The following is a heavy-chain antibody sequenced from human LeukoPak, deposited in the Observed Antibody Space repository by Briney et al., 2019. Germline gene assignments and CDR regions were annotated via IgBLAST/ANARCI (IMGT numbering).Heavy chain of an antibody. J-gene: IGHJ6*02. CDR2: IYYSGST. Sequence: SETLSLTCTVPGGSISSSSYYWGWIRQPPGKGLEWIGSIYYSGSTYYNPSLKSRVTISVDTSKNQFSLKLSSVTAADTAVYYCARLTDCSSTSCYYYYYGMDVWGQGTTVTVSS. V-gene: IGHV4-39*01. D-gene: IGHD2-2*01. CDR1: GGSISSSSYY. CDR3: ARLTDCSSTSCYYYYYGMDV.